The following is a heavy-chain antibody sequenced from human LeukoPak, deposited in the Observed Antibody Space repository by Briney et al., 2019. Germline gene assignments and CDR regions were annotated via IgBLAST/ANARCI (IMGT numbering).Heavy chain of an antibody. CDR1: GFTFSSYW. V-gene: IGHV3-7*04. Sequence: PGGSMRLSCAASGFTFSSYWMSWVRQAPGKGLEWVANIKQDGSEKYYVDSVKGRFTISRDNSMNTLYLQMNSLRAEDTAVYYCARGSASSITHDYWGQGTLVTVSS. J-gene: IGHJ4*02. CDR3: ARGSASSITHDY. CDR2: IKQDGSEK. D-gene: IGHD2-2*01.